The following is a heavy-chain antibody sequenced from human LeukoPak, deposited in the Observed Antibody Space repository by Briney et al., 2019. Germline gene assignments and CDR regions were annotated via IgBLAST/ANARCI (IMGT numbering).Heavy chain of an antibody. Sequence: SETLSLTCAVYGRSFSGYYWTWIRQTPGKGLEWIGEINHSGITDYNPSLKSRVTISVDTSKNQFSLKLSSVTAADTAVYYCAALDYYGSGSYYKFDYWGQGTLVTVSS. CDR1: GRSFSGYY. CDR2: INHSGIT. V-gene: IGHV4-34*01. J-gene: IGHJ4*02. CDR3: AALDYYGSGSYYKFDY. D-gene: IGHD3-10*01.